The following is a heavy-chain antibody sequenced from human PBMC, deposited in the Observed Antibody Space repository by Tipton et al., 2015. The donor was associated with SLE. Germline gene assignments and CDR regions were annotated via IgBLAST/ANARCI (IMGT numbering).Heavy chain of an antibody. V-gene: IGHV4-59*11. J-gene: IGHJ6*02. CDR1: GGSISSHY. CDR2: IYYSGST. D-gene: IGHD3-3*01. CDR3: ARDITILEYYGMDI. Sequence: TLSLTCTVSGGSISSHYWSWIRQPPGKGLEWIGYIYYSGSTNYNPSLKSRVTISVDTSKNQFSLKLSSVTAADTAVYYCARDITILEYYGMDIWGQGTTVTVSS.